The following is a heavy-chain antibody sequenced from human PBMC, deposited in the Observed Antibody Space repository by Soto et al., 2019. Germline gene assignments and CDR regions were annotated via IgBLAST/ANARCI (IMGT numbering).Heavy chain of an antibody. V-gene: IGHV3-33*01. CDR1: GFTFSSYG. CDR3: ARDGVRATPGY. CDR2: IWYDGSNK. Sequence: QVQLVESGGGVVQPGRSLRLSCAASGFTFSSYGMHWVRQAPGKGLKWVAVIWYDGSNKYYADSVKGRFTISRDNSKNTLYLQMNFLRAEDRAMYYCARDGVRATPGYWGQGTLVTVSS. D-gene: IGHD1-26*01. J-gene: IGHJ1*01.